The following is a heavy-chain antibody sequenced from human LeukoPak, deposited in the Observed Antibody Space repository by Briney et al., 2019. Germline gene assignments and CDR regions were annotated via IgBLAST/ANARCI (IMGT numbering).Heavy chain of an antibody. CDR2: ISGSGRST. Sequence: QPGGSLRLSCAASGFTFSSYEMNWVRQAPGKGLEWVSVISGSGRSTYYADSVKGRFTISRDKSKNTLYLQMNSLRAEDTAIYYCAKSVVNSGTYIPFDSWGQGTLVTVSS. J-gene: IGHJ4*02. CDR1: GFTFSSYE. D-gene: IGHD1-26*01. V-gene: IGHV3-23*01. CDR3: AKSVVNSGTYIPFDS.